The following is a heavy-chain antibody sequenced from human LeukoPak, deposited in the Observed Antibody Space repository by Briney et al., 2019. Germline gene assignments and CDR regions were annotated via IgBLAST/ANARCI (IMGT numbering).Heavy chain of an antibody. J-gene: IGHJ4*02. CDR2: IHYTGST. V-gene: IGHV4-39*01. CDR1: GGSISIYY. CDR3: ARYWGPYDNSGAYFDY. D-gene: IGHD3-22*01. Sequence: SETLSLTCSVSGGSISIYYWVWLRQPPGKGLEWIATIHYTGSTYYNPSLKSRVTISVDTSKNQFSLKLSSVTAADTAMYYCARYWGPYDNSGAYFDYWGQGTLVTVSS.